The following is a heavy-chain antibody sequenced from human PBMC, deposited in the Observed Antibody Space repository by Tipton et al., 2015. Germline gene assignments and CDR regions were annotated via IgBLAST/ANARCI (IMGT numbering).Heavy chain of an antibody. CDR1: GGSISSITW. CDR2: VNHSGRN. J-gene: IGHJ6*02. D-gene: IGHD3-10*01. CDR3: ARVDILLSQGGMDV. Sequence: GLVKPSGTLSLTCAVSGGSISSITWWTWIRQPPGKGLEWIGEVNHSGRNNYNLSLKSRVTISVDKFKNQFSLELNSVTAADTAVYYCARVDILLSQGGMDVWGQGTTVTVSS. V-gene: IGHV4-4*02.